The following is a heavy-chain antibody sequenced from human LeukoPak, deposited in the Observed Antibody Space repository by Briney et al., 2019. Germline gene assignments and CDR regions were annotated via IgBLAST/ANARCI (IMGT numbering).Heavy chain of an antibody. CDR3: ARVSWIHAFDI. CDR2: IYYSGST. V-gene: IGHV4-39*07. J-gene: IGHJ3*02. Sequence: SETLSLTCTVSGGSISSSSYYWGWIRQPPVKGLEWIGSIYYSGSTYYNPSLKSRVTISVDTSKNQFSLKLSSVTAADTAVYYCARVSWIHAFDIWGQGTMVTVSS. CDR1: GGSISSSSYY. D-gene: IGHD2-2*03.